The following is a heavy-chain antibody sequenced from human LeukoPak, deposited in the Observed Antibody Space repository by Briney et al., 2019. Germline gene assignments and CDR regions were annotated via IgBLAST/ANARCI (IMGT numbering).Heavy chain of an antibody. J-gene: IGHJ6*03. CDR1: GGSISSYY. CDR2: IYYSGST. Sequence: SETLSLTCTVSGGSISSYYWSWIRQPPGKGLEWIGYIYYSGSTNYNPSLKSRVTMSVDTSKNQFSLKLSSVTAADTAVYYCARAKGYDFWSGYPGIYYMDVWGKGTTVTVSS. D-gene: IGHD3-3*01. V-gene: IGHV4-59*01. CDR3: ARAKGYDFWSGYPGIYYMDV.